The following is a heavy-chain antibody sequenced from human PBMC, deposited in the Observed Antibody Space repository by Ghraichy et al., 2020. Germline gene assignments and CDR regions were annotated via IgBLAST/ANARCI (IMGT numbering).Heavy chain of an antibody. Sequence: GESLNISCAASGFTFSSYAMSWVRQAPGKGLEWVSAISGSGGSTYYADSVKGRFTISRDNSKNTLYLQMNSLRAEDTAVYYCAKEQKTYYYDSYGAFDIWGQGTMVTVSS. CDR2: ISGSGGST. V-gene: IGHV3-23*01. CDR1: GFTFSSYA. D-gene: IGHD3-22*01. CDR3: AKEQKTYYYDSYGAFDI. J-gene: IGHJ3*02.